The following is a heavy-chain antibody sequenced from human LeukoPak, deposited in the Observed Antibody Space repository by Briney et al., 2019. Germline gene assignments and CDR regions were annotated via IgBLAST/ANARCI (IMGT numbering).Heavy chain of an antibody. Sequence: GESLKSSCNGSGYRFTSYGVRWVRQMPGKGREWMGIIYSVDSDTRYSPPFQGQVTISGDKSISPAYLQWRSLKASDNAMSYCARHRRYCTGGSCYSGAFDIWGQGTMVTVSS. V-gene: IGHV5-51*01. CDR3: ARHRRYCTGGSCYSGAFDI. J-gene: IGHJ3*02. CDR2: IYSVDSDT. CDR1: GYRFTSYG. D-gene: IGHD2-15*01.